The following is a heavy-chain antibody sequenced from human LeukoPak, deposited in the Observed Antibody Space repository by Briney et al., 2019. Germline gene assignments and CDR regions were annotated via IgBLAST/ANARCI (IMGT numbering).Heavy chain of an antibody. CDR2: ISYDGSNK. CDR3: AKDLSGSYFRGVDY. J-gene: IGHJ4*02. Sequence: GGSLRLSCAASGFTFSSYAMHWVRQAPGKGLEWVAVISYDGSNKYYADSVKGRFTISRDNAKNSLYLQMNSLRAEDTALYYCAKDLSGSYFRGVDYWGQGTLVTVSS. D-gene: IGHD1-26*01. CDR1: GFTFSSYA. V-gene: IGHV3-30-3*01.